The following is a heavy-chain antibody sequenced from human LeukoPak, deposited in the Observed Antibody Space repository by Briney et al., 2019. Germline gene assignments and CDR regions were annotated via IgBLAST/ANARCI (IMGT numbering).Heavy chain of an antibody. Sequence: SETLSLTCAVYGGSFSGYYWSWIRQPPGKGLEWIGEINHSGSTKYNPSLKSRVTISVDTSKNQFSLKLSSVTAADTAVYYCARDSSGWFRKGFDYWGQGTLVTVSS. J-gene: IGHJ4*02. CDR2: INHSGST. CDR3: ARDSSGWFRKGFDY. V-gene: IGHV4-34*01. D-gene: IGHD6-19*01. CDR1: GGSFSGYY.